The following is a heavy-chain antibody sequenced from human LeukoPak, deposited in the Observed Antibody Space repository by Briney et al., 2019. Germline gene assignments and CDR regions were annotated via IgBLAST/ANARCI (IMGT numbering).Heavy chain of an antibody. D-gene: IGHD3-10*01. J-gene: IGHJ4*02. CDR3: ARDRERFGESDY. CDR1: GGSISGYF. Sequence: SETLSLTCTVSGGSISGYFWTWIRQPAGKRLEWIGRIYSSGSTNYNPSLKSRLTMSVDTSKNQFSLNLSSVTAADTAVYFCARDRERFGESDYWGQGTLVTVSS. CDR2: IYSSGST. V-gene: IGHV4-4*07.